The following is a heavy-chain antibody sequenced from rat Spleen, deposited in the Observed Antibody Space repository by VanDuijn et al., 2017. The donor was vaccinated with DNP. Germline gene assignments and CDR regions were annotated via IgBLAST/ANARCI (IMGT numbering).Heavy chain of an antibody. CDR2: INKDSSTI. Sequence: EVKLVESGGGLVQPGRSLKLSCAASGFNFNDFWMGWVRQAPGKGLEWIGEINKDSSTIVYTPSLRDKFTISRDNAQNTLYLQIGKLGSEDTSLYHCAQGPNYGGHRDYFDNWGQGVMVAVAS. V-gene: IGHV4-2*01. D-gene: IGHD1-11*01. CDR3: AQGPNYGGHRDYFDN. CDR1: GFNFNDFW. J-gene: IGHJ2*01.